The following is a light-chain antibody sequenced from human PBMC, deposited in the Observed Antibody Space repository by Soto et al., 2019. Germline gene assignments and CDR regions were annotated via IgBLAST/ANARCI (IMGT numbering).Light chain of an antibody. J-gene: IGLJ2*01. V-gene: IGLV2-11*01. CDR1: SSDVGGYNY. Sequence: QSALTQPRSVSGSPGQSVTFSCTGTSSDVGGYNYVSWYQQHPGKAPKLMIYDVTKRPSGVPDRFSGSKSGNTASLTISGLQAEDEADYYCCSYARNYNVLFGGGTKLTVL. CDR2: DVT. CDR3: CSYARNYNVL.